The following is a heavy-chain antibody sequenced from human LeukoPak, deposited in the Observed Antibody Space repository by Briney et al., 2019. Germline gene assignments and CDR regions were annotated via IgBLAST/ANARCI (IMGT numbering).Heavy chain of an antibody. CDR1: GFTFSSYW. CDR2: INSDGSST. D-gene: IGHD3-10*01. CDR3: ATGSGHGFDI. J-gene: IGHJ3*02. Sequence: GGSLRLSCAASGFTFSSYWMHWVRQAPGKGLVWVSRINSDGSSTSYADSVKGRVTISRDNAKNTLYLQMNSLRTEDTAVYYCATGSGHGFDIWGQGTMVIVSS. V-gene: IGHV3-74*01.